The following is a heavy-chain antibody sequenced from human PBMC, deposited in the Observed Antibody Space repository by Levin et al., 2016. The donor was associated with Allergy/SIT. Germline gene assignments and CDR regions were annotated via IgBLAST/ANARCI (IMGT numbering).Heavy chain of an antibody. CDR3: ARHPYSDTWGGAFDV. D-gene: IGHD5-12*01. V-gene: IGHV5-51*01. CDR1: GYNFAKFW. CDR2: IYPGDSDT. Sequence: GESLKISCKGSGYNFAKFWIGWLRQTPVKGLEWMGVIYPGDSDTKYNPSFQGQVTISVDRSLGTTYLQWRSLKASDSGVYYCARHPYSDTWGGAFDVWGQGTGVTVAS. J-gene: IGHJ3*01.